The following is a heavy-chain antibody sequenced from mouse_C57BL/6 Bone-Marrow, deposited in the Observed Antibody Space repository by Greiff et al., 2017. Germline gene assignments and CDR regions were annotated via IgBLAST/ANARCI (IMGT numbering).Heavy chain of an antibody. J-gene: IGHJ4*01. CDR2: IGPGSGST. CDR1: GYTFTSYW. V-gene: IGHV1-77*01. CDR3: AREEAPYAMDY. D-gene: IGHD3-2*02. Sequence: VQLQQPGAELVKPGASVKVSCKASGYTFTSYWMHWVKQRPGQGLEWIGKIGPGSGSTYYNEKFKGKATLTADKSSSTAYMQLSSLTSEDSAVYFCAREEAPYAMDYWGQGTSVTVSS.